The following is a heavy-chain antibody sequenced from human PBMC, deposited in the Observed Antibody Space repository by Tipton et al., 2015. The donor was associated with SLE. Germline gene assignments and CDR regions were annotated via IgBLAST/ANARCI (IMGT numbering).Heavy chain of an antibody. CDR1: GGSISSGGYY. CDR2: ISYSGST. D-gene: IGHD3/OR15-3a*01. Sequence: LRLSCTVSGGSISSGGYYWSWIRQSPGKGLEWIGYISYSGSTNYNSSLKSRLTISVDTSKNQFSLNLSSVTAADTAVYYCARDNSGLLNAFDVWGQGTMVTVSS. J-gene: IGHJ3*01. V-gene: IGHV4-31*02. CDR3: ARDNSGLLNAFDV.